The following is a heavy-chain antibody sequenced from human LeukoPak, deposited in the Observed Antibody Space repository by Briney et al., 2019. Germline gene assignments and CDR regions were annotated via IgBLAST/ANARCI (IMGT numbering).Heavy chain of an antibody. J-gene: IGHJ4*02. D-gene: IGHD3-3*01. CDR3: ARQSRISFWSGYLFDY. Sequence: SETLSLTCAVYGGSFSGYYWSWIRQPPGKGLEWIGEINHSGSTNYNPSLKSRVTISVDTSKNQFSLKLSSVTAADTAVYYCARQSRISFWSGYLFDYWGQGTLVTVSS. CDR1: GGSFSGYY. CDR2: INHSGST. V-gene: IGHV4-34*01.